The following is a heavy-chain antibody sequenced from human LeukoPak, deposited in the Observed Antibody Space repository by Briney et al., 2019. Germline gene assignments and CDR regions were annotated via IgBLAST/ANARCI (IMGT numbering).Heavy chain of an antibody. J-gene: IGHJ4*02. V-gene: IGHV4-59*01. CDR3: ARGPHKFDY. CDR1: GGSISSYY. CDR2: ISYSGST. Sequence: SETLSLTCTVSGGSISSYYWSWIPQPPGKGLEWIGYISYSGSTNYNPSLKSRVTISVDTSKHQFSLKLSAVTAADTAVYYCARGPHKFDYWGQGSLVTVSS.